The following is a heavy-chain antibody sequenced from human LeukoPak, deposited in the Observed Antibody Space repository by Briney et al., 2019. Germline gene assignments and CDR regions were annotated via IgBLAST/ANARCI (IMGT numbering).Heavy chain of an antibody. Sequence: LPGGSLRLSCAASGFTFSNYGMHWVRQAPGKGLEWVAFIHYDGSNKYYADSVKGRFTISRDNSKHTLYLQMNSLRTDDTAVYYCARERSSLTNWFDPWGQGTLVTVSS. CDR2: IHYDGSNK. CDR1: GFTFSNYG. CDR3: ARERSSLTNWFDP. J-gene: IGHJ5*02. V-gene: IGHV3-30*02. D-gene: IGHD6-19*01.